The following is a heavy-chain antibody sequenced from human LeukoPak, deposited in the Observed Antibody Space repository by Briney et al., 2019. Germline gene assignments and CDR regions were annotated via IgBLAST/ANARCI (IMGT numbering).Heavy chain of an antibody. CDR1: GGSISSSNW. Sequence: PSGTLSLTCAVSGGSISSSNWWSWVRQPPGKGLEWIGEIYHSGSTNYNPSLKSRVTISVDKSKNQSSLKLSSGTAADTAVYYCASAGGTGYYFDYWGQGTLVTVSS. D-gene: IGHD3/OR15-3a*01. CDR2: IYHSGST. V-gene: IGHV4-4*02. CDR3: ASAGGTGYYFDY. J-gene: IGHJ4*02.